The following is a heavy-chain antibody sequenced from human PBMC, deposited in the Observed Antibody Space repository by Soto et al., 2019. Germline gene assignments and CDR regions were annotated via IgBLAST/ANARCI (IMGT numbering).Heavy chain of an antibody. CDR1: GYTFTSYG. CDR3: ARAVWEYNWNDMTGHYFDC. V-gene: IGHV1-18*01. D-gene: IGHD1-1*01. Sequence: QVQLVQSGAEVKKPGASVKVSCKASGYTFTSYGISWVRQAPGQGLEWMGWISAYNGNTNYAQKLQGRVTMTTDTSTSTAYMELRSLRSDDTAVYYCARAVWEYNWNDMTGHYFDCWGQGTLVTVSS. J-gene: IGHJ4*02. CDR2: ISAYNGNT.